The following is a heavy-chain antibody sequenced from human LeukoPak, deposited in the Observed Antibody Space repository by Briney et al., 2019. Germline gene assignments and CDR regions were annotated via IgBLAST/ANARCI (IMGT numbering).Heavy chain of an antibody. CDR1: GGTFSSYA. Sequence: SVKVSCKASGGTFSSYAISWVRQAPGQGLEWIGGIIPIFGTANYAQKFQGRVTITADESTSTAYMELSSLRSEDTAVYYCARARVGATPDYYYYYMDVWGKGTTVTISS. CDR3: ARARVGATPDYYYYYMDV. D-gene: IGHD1-26*01. V-gene: IGHV1-69*13. J-gene: IGHJ6*03. CDR2: IIPIFGTA.